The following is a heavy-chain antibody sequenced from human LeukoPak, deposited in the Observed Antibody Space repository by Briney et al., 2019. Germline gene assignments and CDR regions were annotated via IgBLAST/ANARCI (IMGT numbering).Heavy chain of an antibody. J-gene: IGHJ4*02. D-gene: IGHD3-3*01. CDR1: GGSISSDY. Sequence: SETLSLTCTVSGGSISSDYWSWIRQPPGKGLEWIGYCHHSGSTNSNPSLSGRVTFSVDRPKNQFSLKLTSVTAADTAVYYCARHSPRFLEYLDYWGQGTLVAVSS. CDR3: ARHSPRFLEYLDY. V-gene: IGHV4-59*08. CDR2: CHHSGST.